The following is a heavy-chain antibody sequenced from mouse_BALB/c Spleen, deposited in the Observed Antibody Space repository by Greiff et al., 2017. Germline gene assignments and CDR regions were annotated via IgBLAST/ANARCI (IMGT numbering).Heavy chain of an antibody. V-gene: IGHV1-69*02. D-gene: IGHD1-1*02. CDR1: GYTFTSYW. J-gene: IGHJ4*01. CDR3: TRSYGPDYYAMDY. CDR2: IYPSDSYT. Sequence: QVQLQQPGAELVRPGASVKLSCKASGYTFTSYWINWVKQRPGQGLEWIGNIYPSDSYTNYNQKFKDKATLTVDKSSSTAYMQLSSPTSEDSAVYYCTRSYGPDYYAMDYWGQGTSVTVSS.